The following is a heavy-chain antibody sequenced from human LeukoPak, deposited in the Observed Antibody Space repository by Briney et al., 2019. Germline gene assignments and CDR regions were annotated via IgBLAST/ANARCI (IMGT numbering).Heavy chain of an antibody. CDR3: ARGRRWLQPTKYYFDY. D-gene: IGHD5-24*01. V-gene: IGHV4-34*01. CDR1: GGSFSGYY. CDR2: INHSGST. J-gene: IGHJ4*02. Sequence: SETLSLTCAVYGGSFSGYYWSWIRQPPGKGLEWIGEINHSGSTNYNPSLKSRVTISVDTSKNQFSLKLSSVTAADTVVYYCARGRRWLQPTKYYFDYWGQGTLVTVSS.